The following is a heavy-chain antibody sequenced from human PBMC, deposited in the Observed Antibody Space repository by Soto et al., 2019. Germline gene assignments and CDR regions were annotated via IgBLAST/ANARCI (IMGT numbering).Heavy chain of an antibody. Sequence: SETLSLTCTVSGGSISSGDYYWSWIRQPPGKGLEWIGYIYYSGSTYYNPSLKSRVTISVDTSKNQFSLKLSSVTAADTAVYYCARATAVEVVRGVIVNWFDPWGQGTLVTVSS. V-gene: IGHV4-30-4*01. J-gene: IGHJ5*02. CDR2: IYYSGST. CDR1: GGSISSGDYY. D-gene: IGHD3-10*02. CDR3: ARATAVEVVRGVIVNWFDP.